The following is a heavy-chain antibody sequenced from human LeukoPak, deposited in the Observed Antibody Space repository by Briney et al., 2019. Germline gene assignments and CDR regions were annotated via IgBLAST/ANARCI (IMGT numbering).Heavy chain of an antibody. CDR2: ISGSGGST. Sequence: PGGSLRLSCAASGFTFSSYAMSWVRQAPGKGLEWVSAISGSGGSTYYADSVKGRFTISRDNSKNTLYLQMNSLRAEDTAVYYCAKYTMVRGARGYFDYWGQGTLVTVSS. J-gene: IGHJ4*02. CDR3: AKYTMVRGARGYFDY. V-gene: IGHV3-23*01. CDR1: GFTFSSYA. D-gene: IGHD3-10*01.